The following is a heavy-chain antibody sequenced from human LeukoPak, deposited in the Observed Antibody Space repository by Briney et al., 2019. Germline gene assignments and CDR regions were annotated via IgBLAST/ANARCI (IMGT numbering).Heavy chain of an antibody. V-gene: IGHV1-46*01. Sequence: ASVKVSCKASGYTFLRYYLHWVRQAPGQGLEWMGIINPSGGSTSYAQKFQGRVTITTDESTSTAYMELSSLRSEDTAVYYCASSGKMATINSFDYWGQGTLVTVSS. D-gene: IGHD5-24*01. CDR1: GYTFLRYY. J-gene: IGHJ4*02. CDR2: INPSGGST. CDR3: ASSGKMATINSFDY.